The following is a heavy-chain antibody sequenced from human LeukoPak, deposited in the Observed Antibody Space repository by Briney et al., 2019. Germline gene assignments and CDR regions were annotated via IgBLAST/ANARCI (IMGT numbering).Heavy chain of an antibody. Sequence: PPETLSLTCTVSGYSISSGYFWGWIRRPPGNGLEWIGSIYHSGITYYNPSLKSRVTISVDTSKNQFSLRLSSVTAAGTAIYYCARGSGIDYWGQGTLVTVSS. CDR1: GYSISSGYF. J-gene: IGHJ4*02. CDR2: IYHSGIT. V-gene: IGHV4-38-2*02. CDR3: ARGSGIDY. D-gene: IGHD3-10*01.